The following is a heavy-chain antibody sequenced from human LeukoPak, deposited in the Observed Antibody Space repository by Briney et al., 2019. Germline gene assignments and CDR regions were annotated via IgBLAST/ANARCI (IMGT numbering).Heavy chain of an antibody. CDR2: ISSSSSYI. CDR1: GFTFSSYS. D-gene: IGHD6-13*01. Sequence: GGSLRLSCAASGFTFSSYSMNWVRQAPGKGLEWVSSISSSSSYIYYTNSVKGRFTISRDNAKNSLYLQMNSLRVEDTAVYYCARVGYSRTWHSGSAFDIWGQGTMVTVSS. V-gene: IGHV3-21*01. CDR3: ARVGYSRTWHSGSAFDI. J-gene: IGHJ3*02.